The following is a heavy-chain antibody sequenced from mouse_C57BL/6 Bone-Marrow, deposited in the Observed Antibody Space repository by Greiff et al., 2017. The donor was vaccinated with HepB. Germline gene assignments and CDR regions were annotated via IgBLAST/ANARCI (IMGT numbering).Heavy chain of an antibody. V-gene: IGHV5-17*01. J-gene: IGHJ4*01. D-gene: IGHD2-4*01. CDR3: ARMRLRGYAMDY. Sequence: EVMLVESGGGLVKPGGSLKLSCAASGFTFSDYGMHWVRQAPEKGLEWVAYISSGSSTIYYADTVKGRFTISRDNAKNTLFLQMTSLRSEDTAMYYCARMRLRGYAMDYWGQGTSVTVSS. CDR2: ISSGSSTI. CDR1: GFTFSDYG.